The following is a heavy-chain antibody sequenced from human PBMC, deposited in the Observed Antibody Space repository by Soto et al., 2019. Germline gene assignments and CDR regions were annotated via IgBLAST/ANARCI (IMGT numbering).Heavy chain of an antibody. Sequence: SVKVSCKASGGTFSSYAISWVRQAPGQGLEWMGGIIPIFGTANYAQKFQGRVTITADKSTSTAYMELSSLRSEDTAVYHCARDRGSGWLDFHYSGPGTILTVYS. V-gene: IGHV1-69*06. CDR3: ARDRGSGWLDFHY. CDR1: GGTFSSYA. J-gene: IGHJ4*02. D-gene: IGHD6-19*01. CDR2: IIPIFGTA.